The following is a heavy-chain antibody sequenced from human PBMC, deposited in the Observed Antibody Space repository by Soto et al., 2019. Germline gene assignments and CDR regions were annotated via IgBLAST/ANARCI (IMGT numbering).Heavy chain of an antibody. CDR2: ISYDGSNK. V-gene: IGHV3-30*18. Sequence: QVQLVESGGGVVQPGRSLRLSCAASGFTFSSYGMHWVRQAPGKGLEWVAVISYDGSNKYYADSVKGRFTISRDNSKNTLYLQMNSLRAEDTAVYYCAKGSRIDLYYYYGMDVW. J-gene: IGHJ6*01. CDR1: GFTFSSYG. D-gene: IGHD2-15*01. CDR3: AKGSRIDLYYYYGMDV.